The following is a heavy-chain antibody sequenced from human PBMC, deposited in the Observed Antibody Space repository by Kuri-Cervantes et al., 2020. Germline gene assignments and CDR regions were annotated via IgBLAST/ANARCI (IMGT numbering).Heavy chain of an antibody. Sequence: GSLRLSCAASGFTFSSYAMHWVRQAPGKGLEWVAVISYDGSNKYYADSVKGRFTISRDNSKNTLYLQMNSLRAEDTAVYYCAKDFTSFAQIPDAFDIWGQGTMVTVSS. CDR1: GFTFSSYA. D-gene: IGHD2-2*01. J-gene: IGHJ3*02. CDR2: ISYDGSNK. V-gene: IGHV3-30*01. CDR3: AKDFTSFAQIPDAFDI.